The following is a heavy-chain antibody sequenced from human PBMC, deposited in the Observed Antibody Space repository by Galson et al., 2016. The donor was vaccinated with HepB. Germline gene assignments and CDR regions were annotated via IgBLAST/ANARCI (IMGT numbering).Heavy chain of an antibody. CDR3: ARGDNPDYGDYASAYYDMGV. D-gene: IGHD4-17*01. CDR2: INHSGST. J-gene: IGHJ6*03. V-gene: IGHV4-34*01. CDR1: GGSFSGYY. Sequence: SETLSLTCAVYGGSFSGYYWSWIRQPPGKGLEWIGEINHSGSTNYNPSLKRRFTISVDTPKNQFSLKLSSVTAADTAVYYCARGDNPDYGDYASAYYDMGVWGKGTTVTVSS.